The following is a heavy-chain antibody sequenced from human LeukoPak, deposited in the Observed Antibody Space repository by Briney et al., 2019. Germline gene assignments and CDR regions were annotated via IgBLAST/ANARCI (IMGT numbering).Heavy chain of an antibody. CDR3: ARATLRTFDY. V-gene: IGHV4-59*12. D-gene: IGHD2-15*01. Sequence: PSETLSLTCTVSAGSITNYYWSWIRQPPGKGLEWIGYIYYTGSTNYNPSLKSRVTISLDTSKNQFSLKLSSVTAADTAVYYCARATLRTFDYWGQGTLVTVSS. CDR1: AGSITNYY. CDR2: IYYTGST. J-gene: IGHJ4*02.